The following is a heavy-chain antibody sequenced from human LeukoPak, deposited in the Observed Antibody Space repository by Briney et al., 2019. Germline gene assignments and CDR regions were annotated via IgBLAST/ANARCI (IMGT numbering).Heavy chain of an antibody. CDR1: RFTFSSYA. CDR2: ISYDGSNK. Sequence: GGSLRLSCAASRFTFSSYAMHWVRQAPGKGLEWVAVISYDGSNKYYADSVKGRFTISRDNSKNTLYLQMNSLRAEDTAVYYCARDLERVFDYWGQGTLVTVSS. D-gene: IGHD1-1*01. V-gene: IGHV3-30*04. CDR3: ARDLERVFDY. J-gene: IGHJ4*02.